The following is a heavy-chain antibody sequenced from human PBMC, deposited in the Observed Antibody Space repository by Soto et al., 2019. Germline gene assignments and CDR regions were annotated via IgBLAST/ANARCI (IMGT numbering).Heavy chain of an antibody. CDR1: GGTFSSYA. Sequence: SVKVSCKASGGTFSSYAISWVRQAPGQGLEWMGGIIPIFGTANYAQKFQGRVTITADESTSTAYMELSSLRSEDTAVYYCARDAMVRRYYYGMDVWGQGTTVTVSS. J-gene: IGHJ6*02. D-gene: IGHD3-10*01. V-gene: IGHV1-69*13. CDR2: IIPIFGTA. CDR3: ARDAMVRRYYYGMDV.